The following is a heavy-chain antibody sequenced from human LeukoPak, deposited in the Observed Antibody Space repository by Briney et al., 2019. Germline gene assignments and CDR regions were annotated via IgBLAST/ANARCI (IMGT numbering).Heavy chain of an antibody. D-gene: IGHD3-16*02. CDR3: ARGNYVWGSYRDYYFDY. Sequence: GGSLRLSCAASGFTFSSYAMSWVRQAPGKGLEWVSAISGSGGSTYYADSVKGRFTVSRDNSKNSLYLQMNSLRAEDTAVYYCARGNYVWGSYRDYYFDYWGQGTLVTVSS. V-gene: IGHV3-23*01. CDR1: GFTFSSYA. J-gene: IGHJ4*02. CDR2: ISGSGGST.